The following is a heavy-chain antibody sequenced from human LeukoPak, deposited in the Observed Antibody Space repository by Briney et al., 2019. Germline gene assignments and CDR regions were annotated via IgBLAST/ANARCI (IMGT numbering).Heavy chain of an antibody. Sequence: GGSLRLSCAASGFTFSSYAMSWVRQAPGKGLEWVAVISYDGSNKYYADSVKGRFTISRDNSKNTLYLQMNSLRAEDTAVYYCARGVAPDYWGQGTLVTVSS. CDR1: GFTFSSYA. D-gene: IGHD2-15*01. V-gene: IGHV3-30*04. J-gene: IGHJ4*02. CDR3: ARGVAPDY. CDR2: ISYDGSNK.